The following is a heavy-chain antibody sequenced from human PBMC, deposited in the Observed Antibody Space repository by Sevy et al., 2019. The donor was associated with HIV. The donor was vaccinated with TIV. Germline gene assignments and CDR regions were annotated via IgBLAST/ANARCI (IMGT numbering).Heavy chain of an antibody. CDR1: GFTFSSYA. CDR3: ASLSYYDSSGFMPVPFDY. CDR2: ISYDGSNK. Sequence: GGSLRLSCAASGFTFSSYAMHGVRQAPGKGLEWVAVISYDGSNKYYADSVKGRFTISRDNSKNTLYLQMNSLRAEDTAVYYCASLSYYDSSGFMPVPFDYWGQGTLVTVSS. V-gene: IGHV3-30-3*01. J-gene: IGHJ4*02. D-gene: IGHD3-22*01.